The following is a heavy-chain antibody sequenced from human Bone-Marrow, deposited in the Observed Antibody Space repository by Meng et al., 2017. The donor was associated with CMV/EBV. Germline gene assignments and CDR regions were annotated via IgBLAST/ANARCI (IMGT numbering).Heavy chain of an antibody. CDR1: SMASGSYF. J-gene: IGHJ4*01. Sequence: SMASGSYFWKWIRQHPGKGLEWIGNIYYSGKTDYNPSLQNRLAISVDTSRNQFSLRLTSVTAADTAVYYCARSYLGFGDLSDLLFDYWGRGTLVTVSS. V-gene: IGHV4-31*02. D-gene: IGHD3-10*01. CDR3: ARSYLGFGDLSDLLFDY. CDR2: IYYSGKT.